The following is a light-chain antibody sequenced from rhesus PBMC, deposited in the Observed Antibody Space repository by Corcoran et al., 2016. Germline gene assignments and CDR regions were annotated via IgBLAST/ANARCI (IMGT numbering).Light chain of an antibody. Sequence: DIVMTQSPDSLAVSLGERVTINCKSSQCLLSSSTNKNYLAWYQQRPGQVPKLLIYGASSRESGVPNRFSGNGSGTDFTLTISGLQAEDMAVYYCQQYYSTPLTFGQGTKVEIK. CDR3: QQYYSTPLT. CDR2: GAS. CDR1: QCLLSSSTNKNY. V-gene: IGKV4-1*01. J-gene: IGKJ1*01.